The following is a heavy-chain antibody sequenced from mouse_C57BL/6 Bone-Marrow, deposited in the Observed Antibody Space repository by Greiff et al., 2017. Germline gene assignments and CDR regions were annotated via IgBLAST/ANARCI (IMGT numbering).Heavy chain of an antibody. CDR2: IRSKSNNYAT. CDR3: VRPPMDY. CDR1: GFSFNTYA. Sequence: GGGLVQPKGSLKLSCAASGFSFNTYAMNWVRQAPGKGLEWVARIRSKSNNYATYYADSVKDRFTISRDDSESMLYLQMNNLKTEDTAMYYCVRPPMDYWGQGTSVTVSS. J-gene: IGHJ4*01. V-gene: IGHV10-1*01.